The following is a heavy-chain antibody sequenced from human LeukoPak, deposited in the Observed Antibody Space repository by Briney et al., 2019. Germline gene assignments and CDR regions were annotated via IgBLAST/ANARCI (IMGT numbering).Heavy chain of an antibody. CDR2: ISDDGRHN. D-gene: IGHD2-8*01. Sequence: GGSLRLSCAASGFTFGSYAMSWVRQAPGKGLEWVAVISDDGRHNYYADSVKGRFTISRDNSKSTLYLQMNSLRDDDSAAYFCARVYLERLTAGYFDHWGQGTQVTVSP. CDR3: ARVYLERLTAGYFDH. V-gene: IGHV3-30*04. J-gene: IGHJ4*02. CDR1: GFTFGSYA.